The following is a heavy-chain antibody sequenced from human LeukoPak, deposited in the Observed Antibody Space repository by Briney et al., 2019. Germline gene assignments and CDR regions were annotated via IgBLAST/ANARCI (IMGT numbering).Heavy chain of an antibody. J-gene: IGHJ4*02. CDR2: IYYSGST. V-gene: IGHV4-39*07. CDR1: GGSISSSSYY. Sequence: SETLSLTCTVSGGSISSSSYYWGWIRQPPGKGLEWIGSIYYSGSTYYNPSLKSRVTISVDTSKNQFSLKLSSVTAADTAVYYCARAPDTAMVLFDYWGQGTLVTVSS. CDR3: ARAPDTAMVLFDY. D-gene: IGHD5-18*01.